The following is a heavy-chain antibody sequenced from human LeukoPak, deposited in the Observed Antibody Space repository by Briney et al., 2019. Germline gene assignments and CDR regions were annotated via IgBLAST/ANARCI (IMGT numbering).Heavy chain of an antibody. D-gene: IGHD4-17*01. CDR3: ARGADYGLKSDY. V-gene: IGHV1-2*02. Sequence: ASVKVSCKASGYTFTGYYMHWVRQAPGQGLEWMGWINPNSGGTNYAQEFQGRVTMTRDTSISTAYMELSRLISDDTAVYYCARGADYGLKSDYWGQGTLVTVSS. J-gene: IGHJ4*02. CDR1: GYTFTGYY. CDR2: INPNSGGT.